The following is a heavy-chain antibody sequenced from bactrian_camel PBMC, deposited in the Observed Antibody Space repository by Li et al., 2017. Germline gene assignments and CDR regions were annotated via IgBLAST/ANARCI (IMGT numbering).Heavy chain of an antibody. D-gene: IGHD6*01. J-gene: IGHJ4*01. CDR2: INSGGGST. Sequence: VQLVESGGGLVQPGGSLRLSCAASGFTFSSYDWSWVRQAPGKGLEWVSHINSGGGSTFYANSMKGRFTISRDNAKNTLYLQMNSLKTEDTAVYYCATEVNYRNGNSYWGQGTQVTVS. CDR1: GFTFSSYD. CDR3: ATEVNYRNGNSY. V-gene: IGHV3S40*01.